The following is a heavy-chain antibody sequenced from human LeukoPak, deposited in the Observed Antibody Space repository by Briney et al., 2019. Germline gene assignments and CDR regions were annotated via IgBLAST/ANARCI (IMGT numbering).Heavy chain of an antibody. J-gene: IGHJ3*02. CDR3: AREGADDFWSAQGAFDI. D-gene: IGHD3-3*01. V-gene: IGHV3-21*01. CDR2: ISSSSSYI. Sequence: KSGGSLRLSCAASGFTFSSYSMNWVRQAPGKGLEWVSSISSSSSYIYYADSVKGRFTISRDNAKNSLYLQMNSLRAEDTAVYYCAREGADDFWSAQGAFDIWGQGTMVTVSS. CDR1: GFTFSSYS.